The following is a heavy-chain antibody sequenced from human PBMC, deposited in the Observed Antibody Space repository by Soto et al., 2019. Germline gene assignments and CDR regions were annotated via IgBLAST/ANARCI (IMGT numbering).Heavy chain of an antibody. J-gene: IGHJ4*02. CDR2: INPNSGGT. CDR3: ARSLRYFDGLLYGEYYFDY. V-gene: IGHV1-2*04. CDR1: GYTFTGYY. D-gene: IGHD3-9*01. Sequence: ASVKVSCKASGYTFTGYYMHWVRQAPGQGLEWMGWINPNSGGTNYAQKFQGWVTMTRDTSISTAYMELGRLRSDDTAVYYCARSLRYFDGLLYGEYYFDYWGQGTLVTVSS.